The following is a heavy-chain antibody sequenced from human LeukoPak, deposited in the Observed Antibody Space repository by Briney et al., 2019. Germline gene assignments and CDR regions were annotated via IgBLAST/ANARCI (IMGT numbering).Heavy chain of an antibody. J-gene: IGHJ4*02. CDR1: GFTFSSYA. CDR3: ARDRYDYDSSGGYFDY. D-gene: IGHD3-22*01. CDR2: ISSNGGST. Sequence: QAGGSLRLSCAASGFTFSSYAMHWVRQAPGKGLEYVSAISSNGGSTYYANSVKGRFTISRDNSKNTLYLQMGSLRAEDMAVYYCARDRYDYDSSGGYFDYWGQGTLVTVSS. V-gene: IGHV3-64*01.